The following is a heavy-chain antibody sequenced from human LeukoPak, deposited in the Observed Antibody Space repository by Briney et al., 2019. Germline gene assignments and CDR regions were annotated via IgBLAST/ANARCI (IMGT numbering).Heavy chain of an antibody. CDR2: TYYRSKWYN. V-gene: IGHV6-1*01. D-gene: IGHD5-18*01. CDR3: ARDLRGYSYGLDYYYGMDV. Sequence: SQTLSLTCAISGDSVSSNSAAWNWIRQSPSRGLEWLVRTYYRSKWYNDYAVSVKSRITINPDTSKNQFSLQLNSATPEDTAVYYCARDLRGYSYGLDYYYGMDVWGKGTTVTVSS. CDR1: GDSVSSNSAA. J-gene: IGHJ6*04.